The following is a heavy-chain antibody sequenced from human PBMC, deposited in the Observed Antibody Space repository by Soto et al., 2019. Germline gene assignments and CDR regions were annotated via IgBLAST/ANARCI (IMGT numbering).Heavy chain of an antibody. CDR1: GFTFRSYV. V-gene: IGHV3-30*12. CDR2: TSYDGSNK. CDR3: ARWGTTGGLDV. Sequence: DWPGTSLRLSCVGSGFTFRSYVIHWVRQAPGKGLEWVALTSYDGSNKDYGDSVKGRFTISRDNSRNTVDLQMDSLRREDTALYYCARWGTTGGLDVWGQGTLVSVSS. D-gene: IGHD3-16*01. J-gene: IGHJ1*01.